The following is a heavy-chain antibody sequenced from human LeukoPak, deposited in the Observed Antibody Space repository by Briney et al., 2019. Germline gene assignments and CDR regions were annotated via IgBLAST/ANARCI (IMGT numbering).Heavy chain of an antibody. CDR2: INYSGRT. J-gene: IGHJ5*02. CDR1: GGSISSSGYY. CDR3: ARVKESDGNSWFDP. V-gene: IGHV4-31*03. D-gene: IGHD4-23*01. Sequence: PSETLSLTCTVSGGSISSSGYYWSWIRQHPVKGLEWVGYINYSGRTYYNPSLKSGVTISVDTSKRQFSLKLVSVTAADTAMYYCARVKESDGNSWFDPWGQGTLVTVSS.